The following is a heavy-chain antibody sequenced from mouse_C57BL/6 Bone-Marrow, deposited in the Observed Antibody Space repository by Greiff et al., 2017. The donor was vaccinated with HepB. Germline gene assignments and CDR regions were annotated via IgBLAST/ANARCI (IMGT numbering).Heavy chain of an antibody. V-gene: IGHV1-64*01. Sequence: QVHVKQPGAELVKPGASVKLSCKASGYTFTSYWMHWVKQRPGQGLEWIGMIHPNSGSTNYNEKFKSKTTLTVDKSSSTAYMQISSLTSEDSAVYYCARRRLDGYDFYYFDYWGQGTTLTVSS. CDR1: GYTFTSYW. CDR2: IHPNSGST. J-gene: IGHJ2*01. D-gene: IGHD2-2*01. CDR3: ARRRLDGYDFYYFDY.